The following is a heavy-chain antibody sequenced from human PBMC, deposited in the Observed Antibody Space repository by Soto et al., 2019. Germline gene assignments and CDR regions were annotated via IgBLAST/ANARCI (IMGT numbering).Heavy chain of an antibody. V-gene: IGHV3-48*03. J-gene: IGHJ6*02. CDR2: VDGSGTSI. Sequence: GGSLRLSCAASGFIFSSFEMNWVRRAPGKGLEWVSYVDGSGTSIYYADSVKGRFTISRDNAKNLLYLQMNSLRAEDTAVYCCAIFNGLDVWGQGTTVTVSS. CDR3: AIFNGLDV. CDR1: GFIFSSFE.